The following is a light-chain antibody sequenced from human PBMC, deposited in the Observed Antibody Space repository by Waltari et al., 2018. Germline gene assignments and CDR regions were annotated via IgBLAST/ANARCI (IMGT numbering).Light chain of an antibody. Sequence: QSALTQPASASGSPGQSITIACTGTSSDVGGYNHVSWYQQHPGKAPKLMIYDGSKRPSGVSNRFSGSKSGNTASLTISGLQAEDEADYYCCSYAGSYVVFGGGTKLTVL. CDR2: DGS. CDR3: CSYAGSYVV. CDR1: SSDVGGYNH. V-gene: IGLV2-23*01. J-gene: IGLJ2*01.